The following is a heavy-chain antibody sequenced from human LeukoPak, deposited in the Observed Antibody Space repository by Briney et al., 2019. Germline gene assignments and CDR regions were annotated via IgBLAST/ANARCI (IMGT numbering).Heavy chain of an antibody. J-gene: IGHJ5*02. CDR1: GGSLSSYY. D-gene: IGHD4-17*01. Sequence: PSETLSLTCAVSGGSLSSYYWSWIRQPPGKGLEWIGYIYYSGSTNYNPSLKSRVTISVDTSKNQFSLKLSSVTAADTAVYYCARGGRRNYGDYEVWFDPWGQGTLVTVSS. CDR2: IYYSGST. CDR3: ARGGRRNYGDYEVWFDP. V-gene: IGHV4-59*12.